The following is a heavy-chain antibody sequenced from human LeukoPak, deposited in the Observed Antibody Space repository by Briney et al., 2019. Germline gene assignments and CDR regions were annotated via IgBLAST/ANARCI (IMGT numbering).Heavy chain of an antibody. J-gene: IGHJ4*02. CDR2: ISSSTFTI. D-gene: IGHD1-26*01. CDR1: GFTFSSYS. CDR3: ARPSGGYFDS. V-gene: IGHV3-48*01. Sequence: GGSLRLSCAASGFTFSSYSMNWVRQAPGKGLEWVSYISSSTFTIYYADSVKGRFTISRDNAKNSLYLQMKSLRAEDTAVYYCARPSGGYFDSWGQGTLVTVSS.